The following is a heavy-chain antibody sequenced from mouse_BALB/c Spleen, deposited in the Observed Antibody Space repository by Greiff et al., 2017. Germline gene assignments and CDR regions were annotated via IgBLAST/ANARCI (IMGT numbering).Heavy chain of an antibody. Sequence: VKVVESGPGLVAPSQSLSITCTVSGFSLTSYGVHWVRQPPGKGLEWLGVIWAGGSTNYNSALMSRLSISKDNSKSQVFLKMNSLQTDDTAMYYCARESGNYAMDYWGQGTSVTVSS. V-gene: IGHV2-9*02. J-gene: IGHJ4*01. CDR2: IWAGGST. CDR3: ARESGNYAMDY. CDR1: GFSLTSYG. D-gene: IGHD1-3*01.